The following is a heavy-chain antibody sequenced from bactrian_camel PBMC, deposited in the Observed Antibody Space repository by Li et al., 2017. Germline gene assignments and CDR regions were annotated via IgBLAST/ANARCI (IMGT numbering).Heavy chain of an antibody. CDR2: ADNDGTS. J-gene: IGHJ4*01. D-gene: IGHD2*01. CDR3: AALYTGISGCYSTSLAPASFEH. Sequence: HVQLVESGGGSVQAGGSLSLSCVASGVSVSTYCMAWFRQVPGQEREGVAHADNDGTSDYADSVKGRFTISKDDAKNTVYLQMNNLKPEDTATYYCAALYTGISGCYSTSLAPASFEHWGQGTQVTVS. V-gene: IGHV3S53*01. CDR1: GVSVSTYC.